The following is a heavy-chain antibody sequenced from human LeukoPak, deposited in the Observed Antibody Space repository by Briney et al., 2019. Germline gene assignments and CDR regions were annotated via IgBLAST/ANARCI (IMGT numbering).Heavy chain of an antibody. J-gene: IGHJ2*01. CDR1: GGSISSGSYY. Sequence: ETLSLTCTVSGGSISSGSYYWSWVRQAPGKGLEWVSAITGSGGRTYYADSVKGRFTISRDNSRDRLYLETNSLRAEDTAVYYCARDRMGAIMYFDVWGRGTLVTVSS. CDR3: ARDRMGAIMYFDV. V-gene: IGHV3-23*01. CDR2: ITGSGGRT. D-gene: IGHD3-10*01.